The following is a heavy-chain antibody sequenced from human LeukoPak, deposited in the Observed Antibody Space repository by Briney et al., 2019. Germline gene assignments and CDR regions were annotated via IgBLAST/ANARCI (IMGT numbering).Heavy chain of an antibody. CDR3: ATDLGGIAAAGARY. Sequence: ASVKVSCKVSGYTLTELSMHWVRQAPGKGLECMGGFDPEDGETIYAQKFQGRVTMTEDSSTDTAYMELSSLRSEDTAVYYCATDLGGIAAAGARYWGQGTLVTVSS. J-gene: IGHJ4*02. D-gene: IGHD6-13*01. CDR2: FDPEDGET. V-gene: IGHV1-24*01. CDR1: GYTLTELS.